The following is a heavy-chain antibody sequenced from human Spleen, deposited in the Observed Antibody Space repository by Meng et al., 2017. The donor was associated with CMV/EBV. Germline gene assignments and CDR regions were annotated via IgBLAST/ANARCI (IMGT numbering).Heavy chain of an antibody. CDR2: ISHTGST. CDR1: DGYISSSNYF. CDR3: ARFLSYGDSPFDY. J-gene: IGHJ4*02. D-gene: IGHD4-17*01. V-gene: IGHV4-39*01. Sequence: GSLRLSCTVSDGYISSSNYFWVWIRQPPGKGLEWIGSISHTGSTYYNPSLKSRVTMSVDTSKNQFSLKLSSVTAADTAVYYCARFLSYGDSPFDYWGQGTLVTVSS.